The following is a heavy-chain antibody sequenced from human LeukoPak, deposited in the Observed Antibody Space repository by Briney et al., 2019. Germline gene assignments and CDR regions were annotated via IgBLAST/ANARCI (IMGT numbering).Heavy chain of an antibody. Sequence: GGSLRLSCAASGFTFSSYSMNWVRQAPGKGLEWVSSISSSSSYIYYADSVKGRFTISRDNAKNSLYLQMNSLRAEDTAVYYCAREFSGSNYGFPFDYWGQGTLVTVSS. D-gene: IGHD1-26*01. CDR2: ISSSSSYI. J-gene: IGHJ4*02. CDR1: GFTFSSYS. V-gene: IGHV3-21*01. CDR3: AREFSGSNYGFPFDY.